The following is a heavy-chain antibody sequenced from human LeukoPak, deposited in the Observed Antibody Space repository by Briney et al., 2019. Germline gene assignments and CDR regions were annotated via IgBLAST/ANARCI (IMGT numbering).Heavy chain of an antibody. Sequence: PSETLSLTCTVSGGSTSYYYWSWIRQSPGKGLEWIGYIYYSGTTNYNPSLKSRVTISEDTSKNQFSLQLNSVTPEDTAVYYCARGRGNCSSTSCSQHYYYYMDVWGKGTTVTVSS. V-gene: IGHV4-59*12. J-gene: IGHJ6*03. D-gene: IGHD2-2*01. CDR1: GGSTSYYY. CDR2: IYYSGTT. CDR3: ARGRGNCSSTSCSQHYYYYMDV.